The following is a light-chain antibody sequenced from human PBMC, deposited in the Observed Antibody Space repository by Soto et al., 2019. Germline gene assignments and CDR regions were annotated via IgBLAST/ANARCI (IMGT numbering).Light chain of an antibody. J-gene: IGKJ1*01. V-gene: IGKV2-28*01. Sequence: DIVMTQSPLSLPVTPGEPASISCWSSQSLLHSDGYNYLDWYLQKPGQSPQLLIYLGSNRASGVPDRFSGSGSGTDFTLKISRVEAEDVGVYYCMQALQTPKTFGLGTKVDIK. CDR3: MQALQTPKT. CDR2: LGS. CDR1: QSLLHSDGYNY.